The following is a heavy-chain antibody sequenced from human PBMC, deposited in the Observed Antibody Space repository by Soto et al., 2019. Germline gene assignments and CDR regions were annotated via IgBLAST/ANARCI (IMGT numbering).Heavy chain of an antibody. Sequence: GAPVKVSCKASGYTFTSYHMHWVRQAPGQGLEWMGIINPSGGSPSYAQKFQGRVTMTRDASTSTVYMEVSSLRSDDTAVYFCARRLIMDYWGQGTLVTVSS. CDR1: GYTFTSYH. D-gene: IGHD2-21*01. CDR3: ARRLIMDY. CDR2: INPSGGSP. V-gene: IGHV1-46*03. J-gene: IGHJ4*02.